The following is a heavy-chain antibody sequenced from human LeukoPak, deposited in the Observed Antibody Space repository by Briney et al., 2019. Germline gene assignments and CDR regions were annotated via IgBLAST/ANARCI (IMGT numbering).Heavy chain of an antibody. V-gene: IGHV4-59*08. CDR2: ISYSGST. J-gene: IGHJ4*02. D-gene: IGHD1-26*01. Sequence: SETLSLTCSVYSGSIGTYYWAWIRQTPGKGLEWIGYISYSGSTKYNPSLTRRITISLDTSKNQFSLELRSMTAADTAMYYCARQAGSFTTFDFWGQGTLVTVSS. CDR3: ARQAGSFTTFDF. CDR1: SGSIGTYY.